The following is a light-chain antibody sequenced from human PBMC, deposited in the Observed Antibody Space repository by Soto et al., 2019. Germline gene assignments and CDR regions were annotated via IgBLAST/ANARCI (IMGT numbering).Light chain of an antibody. CDR2: EVD. J-gene: IGLJ3*02. CDR1: SSDFGGYNY. Sequence: QLVLTQPPSASGSPGQSVTISCTATSSDFGGYNYVSWYQQHPGKAPKLLIYEVDKRPSGVPDRFSGSKSGDTASLTVSGLQAEDEAEDDGGSYGGSNNLRVFGGGTKLTVL. CDR3: GSYGGSNNLRV. V-gene: IGLV2-8*01.